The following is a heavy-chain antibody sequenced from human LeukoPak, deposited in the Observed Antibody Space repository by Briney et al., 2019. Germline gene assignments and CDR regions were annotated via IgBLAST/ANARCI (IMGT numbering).Heavy chain of an antibody. J-gene: IGHJ4*02. D-gene: IGHD2-2*02. Sequence: PGRSLRLSCAASGFTFSSYAMSWVRQAPGKGLEWVSAISGSGGSTYYADSVKGRFTISRDNSKNTLYLQMNSLRAEDTAVYYCAKEYCSSTSCSTFDYWGQGTLVTVSS. V-gene: IGHV3-23*01. CDR3: AKEYCSSTSCSTFDY. CDR1: GFTFSSYA. CDR2: ISGSGGST.